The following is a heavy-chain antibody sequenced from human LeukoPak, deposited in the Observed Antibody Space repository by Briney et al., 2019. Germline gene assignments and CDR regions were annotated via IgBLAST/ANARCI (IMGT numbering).Heavy chain of an antibody. V-gene: IGHV4-39*01. CDR1: GDSISGSSYY. CDR3: APGSTGGSRGSWFDP. Sequence: SETLSLTCTVSGDSISGSSYYWGWFRQPPGKGLEWIGSIYYSASTYYNPSLKSRVTISVDTSKNQFSLKLSSVTAADTAVFYCAPGSTGGSRGSWFDPWGQGTLVTVSS. D-gene: IGHD1-26*01. CDR2: IYYSAST. J-gene: IGHJ5*02.